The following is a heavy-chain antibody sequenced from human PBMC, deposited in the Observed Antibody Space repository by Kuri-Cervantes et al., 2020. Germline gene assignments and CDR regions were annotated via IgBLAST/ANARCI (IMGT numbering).Heavy chain of an antibody. D-gene: IGHD4-11*01. CDR1: GFTFNNAW. V-gene: IGHV3-15*01. CDR2: IKSKTDGGTT. J-gene: IGHJ6*03. CDR3: TSRSDVPTNYYYYYMDV. Sequence: LSLTCAASGFTFNNAWMSWVRQAPGKGLEWVGHIKSKTDGGTTDLAAPVKGRFTISRDDSKNTLYLQMNSLKIEDTAVYYCTSRSDVPTNYYYYYMDVWGKGTTVTVSS.